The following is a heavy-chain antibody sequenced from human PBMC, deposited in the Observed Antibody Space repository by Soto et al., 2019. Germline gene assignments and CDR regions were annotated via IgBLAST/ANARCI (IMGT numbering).Heavy chain of an antibody. D-gene: IGHD6-13*01. CDR3: ARDRRSSSWYGDYYYYYGMDV. J-gene: IGHJ6*02. CDR1: GFTFSSYW. V-gene: IGHV3-7*01. CDR2: IKQDGSEK. Sequence: EVQLVESGGGLVQPGGSLRLSCAASGFTFSSYWMSWVRQAPGKGLEWVANIKQDGSEKYYVDSVKGRFTISRDNAKNSLYLKMNSLRAEETAVYYCARDRRSSSWYGDYYYYYGMDVWGQGTTVIVSS.